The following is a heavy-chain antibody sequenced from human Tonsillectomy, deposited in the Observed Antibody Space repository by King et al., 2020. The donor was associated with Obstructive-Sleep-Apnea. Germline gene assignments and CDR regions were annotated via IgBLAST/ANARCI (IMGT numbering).Heavy chain of an antibody. V-gene: IGHV3-23*04. CDR1: GFTFSSYA. CDR3: AKSPHRYSSSWYGSRLWFDP. D-gene: IGHD6-13*01. CDR2: ISGSGGST. Sequence: VQLVESGGGLVQPGGSLRLSCAASGFTFSSYAMSWVRQAPGKGLEWVSAISGSGGSTYYADSVKGRFTISRDNSKNTLYLQMNSLRAEDTAVYYCAKSPHRYSSSWYGSRLWFDPWGQGTLVTVSS. J-gene: IGHJ5*02.